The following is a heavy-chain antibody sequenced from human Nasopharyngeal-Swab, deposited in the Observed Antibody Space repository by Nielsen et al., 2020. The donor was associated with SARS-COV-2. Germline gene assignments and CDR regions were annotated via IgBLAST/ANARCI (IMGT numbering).Heavy chain of an antibody. CDR3: ARDNRITIFGVVIIEDAFDI. J-gene: IGHJ3*02. CDR1: GYTFTSYA. V-gene: IGHV7-4-1*02. D-gene: IGHD3-3*01. Sequence: ASVKVSCNASGYTFTSYAMNWVRQAPGQGLEWMGWINTNTGNPTYAQGFTGRFVFSLDTSVSTAYLQISSLKAEDTAVYYCARDNRITIFGVVIIEDAFDIWGQGTMVTVSS. CDR2: INTNTGNP.